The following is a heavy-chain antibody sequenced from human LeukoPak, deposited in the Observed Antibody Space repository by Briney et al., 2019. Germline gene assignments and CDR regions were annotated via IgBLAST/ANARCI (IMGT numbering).Heavy chain of an antibody. D-gene: IGHD5-24*01. CDR1: GGSISSYY. CDR2: IYYSGST. V-gene: IGHV4-59*01. J-gene: IGHJ6*02. Sequence: PSETLSLTCTVSGGSISSYYWSWIRQPPGKGLEWIGYIYYSGSTNYNPSLKSRVTISVDTSKNQFSLKLSSVTAADTAVYYCARVRDGYNYYYYYYGMDVWGQGTTVTGSS. CDR3: ARVRDGYNYYYYYYGMDV.